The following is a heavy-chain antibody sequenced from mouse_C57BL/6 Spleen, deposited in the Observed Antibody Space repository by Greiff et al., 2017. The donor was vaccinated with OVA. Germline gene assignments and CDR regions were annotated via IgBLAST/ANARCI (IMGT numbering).Heavy chain of an antibody. J-gene: IGHJ1*03. CDR1: GFNIKDYY. Sequence: VQLKESGAELVKPGASVKLSCTASGFNIKDYYMHWVKQRTEQGLEWIGRIDPEDGETKYAPKFQGKATITADTSSNTAYLQLSSLTSEDTAVYYCARRITTVVADWYFDVWGTGTTVTVSS. CDR2: IDPEDGET. D-gene: IGHD1-1*01. V-gene: IGHV14-2*01. CDR3: ARRITTVVADWYFDV.